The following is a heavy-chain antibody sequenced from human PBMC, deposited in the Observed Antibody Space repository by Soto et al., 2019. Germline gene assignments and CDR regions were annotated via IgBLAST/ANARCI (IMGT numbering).Heavy chain of an antibody. CDR3: ASLEDTAMVFNY. Sequence: ASETLSLTCTVSGGSCSDDYWTCIRQSPGKGLEWIGYIFHSGITDYNPSLQSRVTISIDTSRNHFSLNLSSVTAADTAGYSCASLEDTAMVFNYWGQGTLVTVSS. J-gene: IGHJ4*02. D-gene: IGHD5-18*01. V-gene: IGHV4-59*01. CDR1: GGSCSDDY. CDR2: IFHSGIT.